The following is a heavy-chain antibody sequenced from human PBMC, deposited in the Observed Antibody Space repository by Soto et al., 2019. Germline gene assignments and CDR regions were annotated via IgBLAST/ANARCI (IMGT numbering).Heavy chain of an antibody. V-gene: IGHV3-23*01. CDR2: ISARGGSS. Sequence: DVQLLESGGGLVQPGGSLRLSCAASGFSFSSYAMVWVRQAPGKGLEWVAVISARGGSSYFADSVKGRFTLSRDNSKNVLSLEMTSLRAEDTAIYFCAKGSIEYSASVDNWGQGPLVVVSS. CDR1: GFSFSSYA. CDR3: AKGSIEYSASVDN. J-gene: IGHJ4*02. D-gene: IGHD5-12*01.